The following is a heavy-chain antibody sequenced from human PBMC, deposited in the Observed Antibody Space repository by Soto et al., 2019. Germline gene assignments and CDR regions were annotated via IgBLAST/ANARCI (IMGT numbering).Heavy chain of an antibody. V-gene: IGHV4-4*02. CDR2: IFHSGGT. CDR1: GGSISSNHW. Sequence: QVQLQESGPGLVKPSGTLSLTCVVSGGSISSNHWWNWVRQPPGKGLEWIGEIFHSGGTNYNPSLNSRVPISVAKSKNQFSLKLSSVTAADTAVYYCTRGLDYWGQGTLVTVSS. CDR3: TRGLDY. J-gene: IGHJ4*02.